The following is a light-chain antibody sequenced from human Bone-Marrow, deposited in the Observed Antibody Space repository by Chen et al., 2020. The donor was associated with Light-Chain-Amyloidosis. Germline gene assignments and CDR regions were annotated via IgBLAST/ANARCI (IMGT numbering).Light chain of an antibody. CDR1: QSVSSSY. Sequence: EIVLTQSPGTLSLSPGERATLSCRASQSVSSSYLAWYQQKPGQAPRLLIYGASSRATGIPDRFSGSESGTDFTRTISRLEPEDFAVYYCQQYGSSPALTFGGGTKVEIK. V-gene: IGKV3-20*01. J-gene: IGKJ4*01. CDR2: GAS. CDR3: QQYGSSPALT.